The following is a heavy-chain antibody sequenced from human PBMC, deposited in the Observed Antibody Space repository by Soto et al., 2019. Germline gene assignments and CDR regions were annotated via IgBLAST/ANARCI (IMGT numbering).Heavy chain of an antibody. CDR2: TDYSGNT. D-gene: IGHD6-19*01. CDR1: SDSISSYY. CDR3: ARAVGDPHYYLDY. Sequence: PSETLSLTCTVSSDSISSYYWIWIRQSPGKGLEWIGYTDYSGNTNYNPSLKSRVTISGDTSENQFSLRLSSVTAADTAVYYCARAVGDPHYYLDYWGQGTLVTV. V-gene: IGHV4-59*08. J-gene: IGHJ4*02.